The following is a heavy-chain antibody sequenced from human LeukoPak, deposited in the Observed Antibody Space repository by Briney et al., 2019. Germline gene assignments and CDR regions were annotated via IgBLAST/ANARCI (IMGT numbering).Heavy chain of an antibody. J-gene: IGHJ4*02. CDR1: GGSISSYS. D-gene: IGHD1-7*01. CDR3: ARGAWGELRRTHKFDY. Sequence: PSETLSLTCTVSGGSISSYSWTWIRQPAGKGLEWIGRIYTRGTTNYNPSLKSRVTMSLDTSKNQFSLKLRSVTAADTAVYYCARGAWGELRRTHKFDYWGRGTLVTVSS. V-gene: IGHV4-4*07. CDR2: IYTRGTT.